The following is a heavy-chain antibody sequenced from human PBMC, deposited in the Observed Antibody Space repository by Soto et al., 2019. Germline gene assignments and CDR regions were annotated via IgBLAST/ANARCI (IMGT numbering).Heavy chain of an antibody. D-gene: IGHD3-22*01. Sequence: EVPLVESGGGLVQPGGSLRLSCAASGFTFSSYWMSWVRQAPGKGLEWVANIKQDGSEKYYVDSVKGRFTISRDNAKNSLYLQMNSLRAEDTAVYYCASTYDSSAFDIWGQGTMVTVSS. CDR3: ASTYDSSAFDI. CDR2: IKQDGSEK. V-gene: IGHV3-7*01. J-gene: IGHJ3*02. CDR1: GFTFSSYW.